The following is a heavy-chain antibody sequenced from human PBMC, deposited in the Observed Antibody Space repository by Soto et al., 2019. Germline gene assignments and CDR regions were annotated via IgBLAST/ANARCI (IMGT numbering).Heavy chain of an antibody. V-gene: IGHV4-59*08. CDR3: ARLTEDIYHYYSMEV. Sequence: SETLSLTCTVSGGSIISYYWSWILQPPGKGLEWIGYIYYSGSTNYNPSLKSRVTISVDTSKNQFSLKLSSVTAADTAVYYCARLTEDIYHYYSMEVWGKGTTVTVFS. CDR1: GGSIISYY. CDR2: IYYSGST. J-gene: IGHJ6*03.